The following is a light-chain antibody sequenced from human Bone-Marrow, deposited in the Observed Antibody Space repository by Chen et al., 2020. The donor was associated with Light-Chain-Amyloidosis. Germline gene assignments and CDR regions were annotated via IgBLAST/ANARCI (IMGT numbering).Light chain of an antibody. CDR3: QEYDDATWT. CDR2: DAS. Sequence: DIQMTQSPSSLSASVGDRFTVTCRASQDIGNYLAWYHQKPGTVPKLLVYDASDLESGVPSRFSASGSGADFTLTISSLQPEDVGTYYCQEYDDATWTFGQGTKVEIK. CDR1: QDIGNY. J-gene: IGKJ1*01. V-gene: IGKV1-27*01.